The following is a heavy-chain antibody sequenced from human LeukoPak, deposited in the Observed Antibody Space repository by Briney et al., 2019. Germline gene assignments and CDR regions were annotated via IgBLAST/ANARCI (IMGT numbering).Heavy chain of an antibody. J-gene: IGHJ4*02. CDR1: GFDFSSNW. V-gene: IGHV3-74*01. Sequence: GGSLRLSCAASGFDFSSNWMHWVRYAPGQGLVWVSRIKGDGISTNYADSVKGRFTISRDIAKNTLYLQMNSLRAEDTGVYYCAKDHYWSIDYWDRGTLVTVSS. CDR3: AKDHYWSIDY. D-gene: IGHD3-3*01. CDR2: IKGDGIST.